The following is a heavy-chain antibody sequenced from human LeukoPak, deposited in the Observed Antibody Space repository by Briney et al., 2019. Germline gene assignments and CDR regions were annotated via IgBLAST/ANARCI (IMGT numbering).Heavy chain of an antibody. CDR3: AIDRYSSGWYTFDY. CDR2: ISSSSSYI. V-gene: IGHV3-21*01. CDR1: GFTFSNFG. D-gene: IGHD6-19*01. Sequence: GGSLRLSCAASGFTFSNFGINWVRQAPGKGLEWVSSISSSSSYISYADSVKGRFTISRDNAKNSLDLQMNILRAEDTAVYYCAIDRYSSGWYTFDYWGQGTLVTVSS. J-gene: IGHJ4*02.